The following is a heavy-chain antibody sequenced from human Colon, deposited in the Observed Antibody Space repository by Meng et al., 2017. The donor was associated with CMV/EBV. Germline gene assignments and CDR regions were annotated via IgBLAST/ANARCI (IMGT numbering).Heavy chain of an antibody. V-gene: IGHV4-39*07. CDR3: ARGPRLVSTTYYFDY. J-gene: IGHJ4*02. CDR1: GGSISSSSYY. CDR2: IHYRGST. Sequence: LRLSCTVSGGSISSSSYYWGWIRQPPGKGLAWIGSIHYRGSTYYNPSLKSRVNISVDTSKNQFSLKVSSVTDADTAVFYCARGPRLVSTTYYFDYWGQGTLVTVSS. D-gene: IGHD5/OR15-5a*01.